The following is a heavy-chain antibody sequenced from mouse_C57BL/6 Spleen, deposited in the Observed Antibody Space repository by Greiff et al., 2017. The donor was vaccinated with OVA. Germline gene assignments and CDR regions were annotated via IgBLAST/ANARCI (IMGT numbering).Heavy chain of an antibody. CDR1: GFTFSSYG. D-gene: IGHD1-2*01. J-gene: IGHJ2*01. Sequence: EVQLKQSGGDLVKPGGSLKLSCAASGFTFSSYGMSWVRQTPGKRLEWVATISSGGSYTYYPDSVKGRFTISRDNAKNTLYLQMSSLKSEDTAMYYCAREGYTTADFDDGGQGTTLTVSS. CDR3: AREGYTTADFDD. CDR2: ISSGGSYT. V-gene: IGHV5-6*01.